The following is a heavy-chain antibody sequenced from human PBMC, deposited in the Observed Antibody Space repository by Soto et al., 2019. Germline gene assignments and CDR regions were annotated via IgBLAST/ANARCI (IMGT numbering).Heavy chain of an antibody. Sequence: VQLLESGGGVVQPGRSLRLSCAASGFTFSDYAMHLVRQAPGKGPEWVAGVSHDGRNTHYADSVKGRFTISRDSSKKKNSMGMRSVRHEATAVYYCVKGGRQEIVTADFTYWGQGALVTVSS. D-gene: IGHD3-16*01. J-gene: IGHJ4*02. CDR2: VSHDGRNT. CDR1: GFTFSDYA. V-gene: IGHV3-30*18. CDR3: VKGGRQEIVTADFTY.